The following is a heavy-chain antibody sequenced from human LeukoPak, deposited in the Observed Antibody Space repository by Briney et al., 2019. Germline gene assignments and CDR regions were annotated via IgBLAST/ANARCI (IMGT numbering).Heavy chain of an antibody. CDR2: ISGSGGST. J-gene: IGHJ3*02. CDR3: AKEMGGYSYVTNAFDI. CDR1: GFTFSSYA. V-gene: IGHV3-23*01. Sequence: GGSLRLSCAASGFTFSSYAMSWVRQAPGKGLEWVPAISGSGGSTYYADSVKGRFTISRDNSKNTLYLQMNSLRAEDTAVYYCAKEMGGYSYVTNAFDIWGQGTMVTVSS. D-gene: IGHD5-18*01.